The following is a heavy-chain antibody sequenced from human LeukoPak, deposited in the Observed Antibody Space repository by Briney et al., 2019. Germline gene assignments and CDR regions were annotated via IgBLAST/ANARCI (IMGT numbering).Heavy chain of an antibody. CDR2: ISSGGDIM. Sequence: PGGSLRLSCAASGLRFSDYYVSWIRQAPGKGLQWVSYISSGGDIMHYADSVKGRFTSSRDNAKNSGYLEMNSLRAEDTAVYYCAKRIQSAMATGYWGQGTLVTVSS. CDR3: AKRIQSAMATGY. V-gene: IGHV3-11*01. CDR1: GLRFSDYY. J-gene: IGHJ4*02. D-gene: IGHD5-18*01.